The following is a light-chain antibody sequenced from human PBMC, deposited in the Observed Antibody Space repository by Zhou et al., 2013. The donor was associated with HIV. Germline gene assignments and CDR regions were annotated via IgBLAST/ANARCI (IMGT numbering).Light chain of an antibody. CDR3: QQFNSYPL. V-gene: IGKV1-8*01. CDR2: AAS. Sequence: AIRMTQSPSSFSASTGDRVTITCRASQGISSYLAWYQQKPGKAPKLLIYAASTLQSGVQSRFSGSGSGTDFTLTISSLQPEDIATYYCQQFNSYPLFGGGTKVEI. CDR1: QGISSY. J-gene: IGKJ4*01.